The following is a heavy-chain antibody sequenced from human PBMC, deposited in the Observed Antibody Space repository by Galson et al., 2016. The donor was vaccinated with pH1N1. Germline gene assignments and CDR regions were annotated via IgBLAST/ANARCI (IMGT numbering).Heavy chain of an antibody. CDR3: ARAVATRESF. J-gene: IGHJ4*02. D-gene: IGHD5-24*01. CDR1: GFTLSDYW. Sequence: SLRLSCAASGFTLSDYWMNWVRQAPGKGLEWVANIKPDGSQTYYVDSVKGRFTISRDNVKNSMFPHMYSLRAEETAVYYCARAVATRESFWGQGTLVTVSS. V-gene: IGHV3-7*03. CDR2: IKPDGSQT.